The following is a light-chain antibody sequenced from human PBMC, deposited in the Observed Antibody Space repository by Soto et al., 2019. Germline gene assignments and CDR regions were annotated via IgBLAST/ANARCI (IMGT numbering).Light chain of an antibody. CDR2: EVS. V-gene: IGLV2-14*01. J-gene: IGLJ2*01. CDR3: SSYTSTTLVV. CDR1: SSDVGGYKY. Sequence: QSALTQPATVSGSPGQSMTISCTGTSSDVGGYKYVSWYQQLPGKAPKLMIYEVSNRPSGVSNRFSGSKSGNTASLTISGLQPEDEADYYCSSYTSTTLVVFGGGTKLTVL.